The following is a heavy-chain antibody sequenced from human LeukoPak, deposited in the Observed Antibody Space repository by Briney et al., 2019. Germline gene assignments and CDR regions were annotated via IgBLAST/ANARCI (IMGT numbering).Heavy chain of an antibody. D-gene: IGHD6-19*01. CDR3: ARDRSSGWYFY. CDR1: GFTFSDYY. CDR2: IKQDGSEK. Sequence: PGGSLRLSCAASGFTFSDYYMSWIRQAPGKGLEWVANIKQDGSEKYYVDSVKGRFTISRDNAKNSLYLQMNSLRAEDAAVYYCARDRSSGWYFYWGQGTLVTVSS. V-gene: IGHV3-7*01. J-gene: IGHJ4*02.